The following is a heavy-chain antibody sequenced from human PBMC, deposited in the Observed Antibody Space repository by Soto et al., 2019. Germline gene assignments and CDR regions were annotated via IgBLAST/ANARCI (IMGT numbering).Heavy chain of an antibody. J-gene: IGHJ6*02. D-gene: IGHD3-10*01. CDR1: GFTFSSYG. V-gene: IGHV3-30*18. CDR2: ISYDGSNK. CDR3: AKFSGVRGVIPYGMDV. Sequence: QVQLVESGGGVVQPGRSLRLSCAASGFTFSSYGMHWVRQAPGKGLEWVAVISYDGSNKYYADSVKGRFTISRDNSKNPRYLQMHSLRAEDTAVYYCAKFSGVRGVIPYGMDVWGQGTTVTVSS.